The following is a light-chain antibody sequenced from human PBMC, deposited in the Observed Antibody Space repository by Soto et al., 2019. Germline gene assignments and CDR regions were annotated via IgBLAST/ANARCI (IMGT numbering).Light chain of an antibody. CDR2: TAS. Sequence: IQLTQSPSSLSASVGDRATISCRSSQVIINWLAWYQQKRGKATKLLIYTASILESGVPSRFSGSGSGTEFPLTISGLQPDDFATYYCQQYNSYSFGQGTKVDIK. CDR1: QVIINW. CDR3: QQYNSYS. J-gene: IGKJ1*01. V-gene: IGKV1-5*03.